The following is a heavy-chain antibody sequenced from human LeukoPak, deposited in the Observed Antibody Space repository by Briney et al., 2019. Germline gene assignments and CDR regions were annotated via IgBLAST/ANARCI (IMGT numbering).Heavy chain of an antibody. Sequence: ASVKVSCKASGYTFTSYDINWVRQATGQGLEWMGWMNPNSGNTGYAQKFQGRVTMTRDTSISTAYMELSRLRSDDTAVYYCAREPYSGSYYVDYWGQGTLVTVSS. CDR2: MNPNSGNT. D-gene: IGHD1-26*01. CDR3: AREPYSGSYYVDY. CDR1: GYTFTSYD. V-gene: IGHV1-8*01. J-gene: IGHJ4*02.